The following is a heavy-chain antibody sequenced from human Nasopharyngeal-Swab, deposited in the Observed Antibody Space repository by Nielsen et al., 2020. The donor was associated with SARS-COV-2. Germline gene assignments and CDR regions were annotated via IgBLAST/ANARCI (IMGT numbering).Heavy chain of an antibody. J-gene: IGHJ4*02. V-gene: IGHV3-23*01. CDR2: ISGSGSNT. CDR1: GFTFDNYA. D-gene: IGHD6-19*01. CDR3: AKDGGGWYTSGWYYFDS. Sequence: GESLKISCAASGFTFDNYAMSCVRQTPGRGLEWVSSISGSGSNTYYRDSVKGRFTISRDNSQNTLYLQMNSLRAEDTALYYCAKDGGGWYTSGWYYFDSWGQQILVTVSS.